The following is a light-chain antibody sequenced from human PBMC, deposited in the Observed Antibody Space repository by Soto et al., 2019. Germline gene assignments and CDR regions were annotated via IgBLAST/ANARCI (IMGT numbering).Light chain of an antibody. CDR2: EVT. CDR1: RSDVGAYNY. J-gene: IGLJ3*02. CDR3: CSYAGNGAWV. V-gene: IGLV2-14*01. Sequence: QSVLTQPASVSGSPGQSIAISCTGTRSDVGAYNYVSWYQQHPGKAPKLMISEVTNRPSGVSDRFSGFKSGNTASLTISGLQAEDEADFFCCSYAGNGAWVFGGGTKVTVL.